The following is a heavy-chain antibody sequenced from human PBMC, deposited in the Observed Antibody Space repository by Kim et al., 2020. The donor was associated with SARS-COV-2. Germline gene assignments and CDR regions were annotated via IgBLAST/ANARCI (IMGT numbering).Heavy chain of an antibody. D-gene: IGHD2-21*02. CDR3: ARGRARIVVVTAIPSGWFDP. Sequence: SETLSLTCAVYGGSFSGYYWSWIRQPPGKGLEWIGEINHSGSTNYNPSLKSRVTISVDTSKNQFSLKLSSVTAADTAVYYCARGRARIVVVTAIPSGWFDPWGQGTLVTVSS. J-gene: IGHJ5*02. CDR2: INHSGST. V-gene: IGHV4-34*01. CDR1: GGSFSGYY.